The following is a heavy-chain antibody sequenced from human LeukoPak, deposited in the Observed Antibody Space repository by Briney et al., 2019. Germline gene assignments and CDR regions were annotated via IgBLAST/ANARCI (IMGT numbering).Heavy chain of an antibody. CDR3: ARAGGGYNLYWFDP. CDR1: GFTFSDYY. Sequence: GGSLRLSCAASGFTFSDYYMSWIRQAPGKGLEWVSYISSSGSSIFYADSVKGRFTISRDNSKNTLYLQMNSLRAEDTAVYFCARAGGGYNLYWFDPWGQGTLVTVSS. V-gene: IGHV3-11*04. D-gene: IGHD5-24*01. J-gene: IGHJ5*02. CDR2: ISSSGSSI.